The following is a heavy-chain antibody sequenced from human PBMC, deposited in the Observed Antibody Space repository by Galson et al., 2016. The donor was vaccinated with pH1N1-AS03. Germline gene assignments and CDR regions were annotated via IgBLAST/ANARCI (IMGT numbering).Heavy chain of an antibody. Sequence: SCKASGGTFSNYAISWMRQAPGQGLEWMGRIHPIFGTPSYAQKFQGRLTVTADDSTSAAYMELSSLTSEDTAMYYCARDRHYDSSGRFYYESEHWGQGTLVIVSS. D-gene: IGHD3-22*01. V-gene: IGHV1-69*15. CDR3: ARDRHYDSSGRFYYESEH. J-gene: IGHJ4*02. CDR2: IHPIFGTP. CDR1: GGTFSNYA.